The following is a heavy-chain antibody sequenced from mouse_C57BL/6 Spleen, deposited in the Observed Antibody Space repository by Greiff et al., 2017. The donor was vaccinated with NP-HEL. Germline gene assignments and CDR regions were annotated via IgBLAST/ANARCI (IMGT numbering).Heavy chain of an antibody. Sequence: VQLQQPGAELVRPGSSVKLSCKASGYTFTSYWMDWVKQRPGQGLEWIGNIYPSDSETHYNQKFKDKATLTVDKSSSTAYMQLSSLTSEDSAVYYCARGNLGRGYFDYWGQGTTLTVSS. D-gene: IGHD4-1*01. CDR3: ARGNLGRGYFDY. V-gene: IGHV1-61*01. J-gene: IGHJ2*01. CDR1: GYTFTSYW. CDR2: IYPSDSET.